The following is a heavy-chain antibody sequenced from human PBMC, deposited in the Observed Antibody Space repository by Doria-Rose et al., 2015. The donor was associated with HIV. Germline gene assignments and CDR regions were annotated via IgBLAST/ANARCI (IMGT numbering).Heavy chain of an antibody. J-gene: IGHJ4*02. Sequence: QVTLKESGPVLVKPTETLTLTCTVSGVSLSSPGMGVSWIRQPPGKALEWLANIFSDDDRSYTTYLKSRLTISRGTSKSQVVLTMTDMDPVDTATYYCARIKSSRWYHKYYFDFWGQGTLVIVSA. CDR1: GVSLSSPGMG. V-gene: IGHV2-26*01. D-gene: IGHD6-13*01. CDR3: ARIKSSRWYHKYYFDF. CDR2: IFSDDDR.